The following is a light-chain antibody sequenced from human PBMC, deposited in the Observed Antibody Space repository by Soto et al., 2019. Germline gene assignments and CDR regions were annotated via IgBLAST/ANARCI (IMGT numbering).Light chain of an antibody. CDR1: SSNIGAGYD. Sequence: QPVLTQPPSVSGAPGQRVTLSCTGSSSNIGAGYDVHWYQQFPGTAPKLLIYGNTNRPSGVPDRFSGSKSGTSASLAITGLQTEDEADYYCQSYDSSLSASIFGGGTKLTVL. CDR2: GNT. CDR3: QSYDSSLSASI. J-gene: IGLJ2*01. V-gene: IGLV1-40*01.